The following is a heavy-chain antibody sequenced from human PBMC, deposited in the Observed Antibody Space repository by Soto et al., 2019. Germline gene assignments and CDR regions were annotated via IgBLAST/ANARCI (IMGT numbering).Heavy chain of an antibody. CDR3: AMSRIQLAFDP. V-gene: IGHV4-31*03. CDR2: IYYSGST. Sequence: QVQLQESGPGLVKPSQTLSLTCTVSGGSISSGGYYWSWIRQHPGKGLEWIGYIYYSGSTYYNPSLKSRVTISVVTSKNQFPLKLISVTAADTAVHYCAMSRIQLAFDPCVQGTLVTVSS. J-gene: IGHJ5*01. D-gene: IGHD5-18*01. CDR1: GGSISSGGYY.